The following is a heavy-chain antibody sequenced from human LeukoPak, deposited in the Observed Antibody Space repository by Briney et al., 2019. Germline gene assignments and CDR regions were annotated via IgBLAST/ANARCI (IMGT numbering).Heavy chain of an antibody. CDR1: GFTFSSYW. Sequence: GGSLRLSCAASGFTFSSYWMSWVRQAPGKGLEWVSYISSSGSTIYYADSVKGRFTISRDNAKNSLYLQMNSLRAEDTAVYYCARNGSGSYLIYYYYYYGMDVWGQGTTVTVSS. D-gene: IGHD3-10*01. CDR3: ARNGSGSYLIYYYYYYGMDV. CDR2: ISSSGSTI. J-gene: IGHJ6*02. V-gene: IGHV3-48*04.